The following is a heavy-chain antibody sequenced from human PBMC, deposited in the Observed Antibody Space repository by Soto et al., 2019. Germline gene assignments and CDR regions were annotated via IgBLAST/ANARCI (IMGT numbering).Heavy chain of an antibody. D-gene: IGHD7-27*01. CDR2: IWYDGSNK. CDR3: ARDGETGDPKVAFDI. CDR1: GFTFSSYG. J-gene: IGHJ3*02. V-gene: IGHV3-33*01. Sequence: GGSLRLSCAASGFTFSSYGMHWVRQAPGKGLEWVAVIWYDGSNKYYADSVKGRFTISRDNSKNTLYLQMNSLRAEDTAVYYCARDGETGDPKVAFDIWGQGTMVTVSS.